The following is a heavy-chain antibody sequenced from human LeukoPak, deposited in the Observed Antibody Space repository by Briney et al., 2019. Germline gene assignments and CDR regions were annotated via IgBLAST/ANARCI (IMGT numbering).Heavy chain of an antibody. CDR1: GGSISSYY. J-gene: IGHJ4*02. Sequence: SETLSLTCTVSGGSISSYYWSWIRQPPGKGLEWIGYIYYSGSTNYNPSLKSRVTISVDTSKNQFSLKLSSVTAADTAVYYCARGGELFDYWGQGTLVTVSS. CDR3: ARGGELFDY. CDR2: IYYSGST. V-gene: IGHV4-59*01. D-gene: IGHD1-7*01.